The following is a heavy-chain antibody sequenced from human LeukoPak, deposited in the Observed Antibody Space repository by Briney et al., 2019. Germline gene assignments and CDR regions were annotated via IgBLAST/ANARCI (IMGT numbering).Heavy chain of an antibody. CDR2: IYHSGST. CDR3: ASQQWLVLVGERHAFDI. V-gene: IGHV4-30-2*01. Sequence: RSSETLSLTCTVSGGSISSGCYYWSWIRQPPGKGLEWIGYIYHSGSTYYNPSLKSRVTISVDTSKNQFSLKLSSVTAADTAVYYCASQQWLVLVGERHAFDIWGQGTMVTVSS. J-gene: IGHJ3*02. D-gene: IGHD6-19*01. CDR1: GGSISSGCYY.